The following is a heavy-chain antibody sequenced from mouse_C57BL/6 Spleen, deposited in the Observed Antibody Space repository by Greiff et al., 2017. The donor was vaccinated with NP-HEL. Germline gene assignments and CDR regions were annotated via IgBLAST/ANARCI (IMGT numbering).Heavy chain of an antibody. D-gene: IGHD2-2*01. V-gene: IGHV5-17*01. CDR2: ISSGSSTI. CDR3: ATHGYYFDY. Sequence: EVQLVESGGGLVKPGGSLKLSCAASGFTFSDCGMHWVRQAPEKGLEWVAYISSGSSTIYYADTVKGRFTISRDNAKNTLFLQMTSLRSEDTAMYYCATHGYYFDYWGQGTTLTVSS. J-gene: IGHJ2*01. CDR1: GFTFSDCG.